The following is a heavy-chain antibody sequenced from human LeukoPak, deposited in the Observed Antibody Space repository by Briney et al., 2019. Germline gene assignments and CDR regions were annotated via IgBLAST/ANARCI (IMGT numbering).Heavy chain of an antibody. J-gene: IGHJ4*02. D-gene: IGHD5-18*01. CDR3: ARGRRGYSYGLDY. Sequence: PSETLSLTCTVSGGSISSGGYYWGWIRQPPGKGLEWIGSIYYSGSTYYNPSLKSRVTISVDTSKNQFSLKLSSVTAADTAVYYCARGRRGYSYGLDYWGQGTLVTVSS. CDR2: IYYSGST. CDR1: GGSISSGGYY. V-gene: IGHV4-39*07.